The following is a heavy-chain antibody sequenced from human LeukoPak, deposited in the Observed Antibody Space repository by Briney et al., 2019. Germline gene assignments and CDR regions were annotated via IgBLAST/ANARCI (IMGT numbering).Heavy chain of an antibody. D-gene: IGHD6-13*01. Sequence: PSETLSLTCTVSGGSISSYYWSWIRQPPGKGLEWIGYIYYSGSTNYNPSLKSRVTISVDTSKNQFSLKLSSVTAADTAVYYCARDRSGYSSSWSRGTLVTVSS. CDR1: GGSISSYY. V-gene: IGHV4-59*12. J-gene: IGHJ2*01. CDR2: IYYSGST. CDR3: ARDRSGYSSS.